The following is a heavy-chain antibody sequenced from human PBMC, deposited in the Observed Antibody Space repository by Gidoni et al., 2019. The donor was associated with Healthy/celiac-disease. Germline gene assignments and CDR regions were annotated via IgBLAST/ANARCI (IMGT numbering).Heavy chain of an antibody. J-gene: IGHJ5*02. Sequence: QVQLQESGPGLVKPSQTLSRTCTVSGGSISSGSYYRSWIRQPAGKGLEWIGRIYPSGSTNYNPSLKSRVTISVDTSKNQFSLKLSSVTAADTAVYYCAREGVGTIFGVVITYWFDPWGQGTLVTVSS. CDR2: IYPSGST. D-gene: IGHD3-3*01. CDR1: GGSISSGSYY. CDR3: AREGVGTIFGVVITYWFDP. V-gene: IGHV4-61*02.